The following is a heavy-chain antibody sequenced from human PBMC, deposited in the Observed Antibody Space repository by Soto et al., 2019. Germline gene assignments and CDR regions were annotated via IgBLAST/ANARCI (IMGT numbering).Heavy chain of an antibody. D-gene: IGHD2-15*01. V-gene: IGHV1-69*12. Sequence: QVQLVQSGAEVKKPGSSVKVSCKASGGTFSSYAISWVRQAPGQGLEWMGGIIPIFGTANYAQKFQGRVRMTGDECTSTANMERSSLRSEDTAVYYCARGGASRYCSGGSCYALTWFDPWGQGTLVTVSS. J-gene: IGHJ5*02. CDR1: GGTFSSYA. CDR3: ARGGASRYCSGGSCYALTWFDP. CDR2: IIPIFGTA.